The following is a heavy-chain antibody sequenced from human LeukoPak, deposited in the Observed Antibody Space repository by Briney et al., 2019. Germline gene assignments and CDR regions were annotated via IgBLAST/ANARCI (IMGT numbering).Heavy chain of an antibody. V-gene: IGHV3-30-3*01. D-gene: IGHD3-22*01. CDR3: ARDPNYYDSSGYYGIDY. Sequence: GGSLRLSCAASGFTFSSYAMPWVRQAPGKGLEWVAVISYDGSNKYYADSVKGRFTISRDNSKNTLYLQMNSLRAEDTAVYYCARDPNYYDSSGYYGIDYWGQGTLVTVSS. CDR1: GFTFSSYA. CDR2: ISYDGSNK. J-gene: IGHJ4*02.